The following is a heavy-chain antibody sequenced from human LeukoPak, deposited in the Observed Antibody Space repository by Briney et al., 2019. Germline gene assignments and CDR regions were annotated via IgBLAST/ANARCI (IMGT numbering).Heavy chain of an antibody. J-gene: IGHJ4*02. CDR1: GYTFTSYD. D-gene: IGHD6-6*01. Sequence: ASVKVSCKASGYTFTSYDINWVRQATGQGLEWMGWMNPNSGNTGYAQKLQGRVTMTRNTSISTAYMELSSLRSEDTAVYYCARGFIAACRMGYWGQGTLVTVSS. CDR3: ARGFIAACRMGY. V-gene: IGHV1-8*01. CDR2: MNPNSGNT.